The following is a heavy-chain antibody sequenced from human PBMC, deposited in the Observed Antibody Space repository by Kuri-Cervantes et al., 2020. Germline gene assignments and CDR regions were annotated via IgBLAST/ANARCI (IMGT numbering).Heavy chain of an antibody. CDR2: IYYSGST. CDR1: GGSISSGDYY. J-gene: IGHJ4*02. Sequence: SCTVSGGSISSGDYYWSWIRQPPGKGLEWIGYIYYSGSTYYNPSLKSRVTISVDTSKNQFSLKLSSVSAADTAVYYCARGLVGGFDYWGQGTLVTVSS. D-gene: IGHD1-26*01. CDR3: ARGLVGGFDY. V-gene: IGHV4-30-4*01.